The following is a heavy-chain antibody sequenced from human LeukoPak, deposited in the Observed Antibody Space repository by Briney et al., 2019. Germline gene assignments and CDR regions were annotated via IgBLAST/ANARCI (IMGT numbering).Heavy chain of an antibody. CDR3: AGLYYYGSAVDAFDI. CDR1: GGSISSSSYY. Sequence: SETLSLTCTVSGGSISSSSYYWGWIRQPPGKGLEWIGSIYYSGSTYYNPSLKSRVTISVDTSKNQFSLKLSSVTAADTAVYYCAGLYYYGSAVDAFDIWGQGTMVTVSS. V-gene: IGHV4-39*01. J-gene: IGHJ3*02. D-gene: IGHD3-10*01. CDR2: IYYSGST.